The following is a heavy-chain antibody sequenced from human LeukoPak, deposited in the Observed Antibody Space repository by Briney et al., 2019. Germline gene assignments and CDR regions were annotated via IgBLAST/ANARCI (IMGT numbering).Heavy chain of an antibody. Sequence: ASVKVSCKASGYTFTSYGISWVRQAPGQGLEWMGWISAYNGNTNYAQKLQGRVTMTTDTSTSTAYMELRSLRSDDTAVYYCASGNYYDSSGYYARHWGQGTLVTVSP. CDR2: ISAYNGNT. J-gene: IGHJ4*02. V-gene: IGHV1-18*01. CDR1: GYTFTSYG. D-gene: IGHD3-22*01. CDR3: ASGNYYDSSGYYARH.